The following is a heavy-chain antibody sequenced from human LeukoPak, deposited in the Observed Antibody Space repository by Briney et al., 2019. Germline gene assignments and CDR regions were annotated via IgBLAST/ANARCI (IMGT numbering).Heavy chain of an antibody. D-gene: IGHD3-22*01. CDR2: IYTSGST. CDR1: GGSISSYY. Sequence: PSETLSLTCTVSGGSISSYYWSWIRQPPGKGLEWIGYIYTSGSTNYNPSLKRRVTISVDTSKNQFSLKLSSVTAADTAVYYCARHGNHYYYDSSGYYWGYYYYMDGWGKGTTVTVSS. J-gene: IGHJ6*03. CDR3: ARHGNHYYYDSSGYYWGYYYYMDG. V-gene: IGHV4-4*09.